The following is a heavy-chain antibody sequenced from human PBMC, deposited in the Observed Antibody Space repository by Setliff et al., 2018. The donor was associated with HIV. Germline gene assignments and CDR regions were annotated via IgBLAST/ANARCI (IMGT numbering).Heavy chain of an antibody. V-gene: IGHV4-34*01. D-gene: IGHD1-1*01. CDR2: INHSGST. Sequence: TLSLTCAVYGASFSDYYWSWIRQSPGKGLEWIGEINHSGSTSYNPSLTSRVTMSVDTSKNQFSLRLSSVTAADTAVYYCARTARGYTTIWYRNGLTYYNYMDVWGKGTKVTVSS. CDR1: GASFSDYY. CDR3: ARTARGYTTIWYRNGLTYYNYMDV. J-gene: IGHJ6*03.